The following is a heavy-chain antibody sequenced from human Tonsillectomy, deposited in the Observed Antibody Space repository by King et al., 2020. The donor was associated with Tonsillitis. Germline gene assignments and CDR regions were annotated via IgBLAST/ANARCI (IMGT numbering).Heavy chain of an antibody. J-gene: IGHJ4*02. D-gene: IGHD3-10*01. CDR2: MNPNSGNT. V-gene: IGHV1-8*01. Sequence: AQLVQSGAEVKKPGASVKVSCKASGYTFTSYDINWVRQATGQGLEWMGWMNPNSGNTGYAQKFQGRVTMTRNTSISTAYMELSSLRSEDTAVYYCARGDLLLWQGELKEPKGGEYYFDYWGGGTRVTLSS. CDR1: GYTFTSYD. CDR3: ARGDLLLWQGELKEPKGGEYYFDY.